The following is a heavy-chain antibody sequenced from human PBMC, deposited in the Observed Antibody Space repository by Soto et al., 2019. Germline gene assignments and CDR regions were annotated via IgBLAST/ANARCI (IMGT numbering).Heavy chain of an antibody. Sequence: GGSLRLSCAASGFTFSSYAMHWVRQAPGKGLEWVAVISYDGSNKYYADSVKGRFTISRDNSKNTLYLQMNSLRAEDTAVYYCARDAEWFSVWSAYYCYYGMDVWGQGTTVTVSS. CDR1: GFTFSSYA. CDR2: ISYDGSNK. CDR3: ARDAEWFSVWSAYYCYYGMDV. D-gene: IGHD3-3*01. V-gene: IGHV3-30-3*01. J-gene: IGHJ6*02.